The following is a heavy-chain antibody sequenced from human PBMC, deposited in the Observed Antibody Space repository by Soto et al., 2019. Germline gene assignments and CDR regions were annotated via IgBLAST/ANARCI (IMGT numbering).Heavy chain of an antibody. V-gene: IGHV3-30*18. CDR3: AKDRGSSRYLGGYFDY. J-gene: IGHJ4*02. CDR1: GFTFSRYV. CDR2: ISYDGSNK. D-gene: IGHD3-22*01. Sequence: LRLSCAASGFTFSRYVIHWVRQAPGKGLEWVAVISYDGSNKYYADSVKGRFTISRDNSKNTLYLQMNSLRAEDTAAYYCAKDRGSSRYLGGYFDYWGQRTRVTGSS.